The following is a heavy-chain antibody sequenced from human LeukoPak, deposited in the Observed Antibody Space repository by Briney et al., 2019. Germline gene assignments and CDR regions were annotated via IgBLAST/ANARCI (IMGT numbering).Heavy chain of an antibody. CDR3: AKDPLRHGSGSVAFDI. CDR2: ISYDGSNK. Sequence: PGGSLRLSCAASGFTISSYGMHWVRQAQGKGLEWVAVISYDGSNKYYADSVKGRFTISRDNSKNTLYLQMNSLRAEDTAVYYCAKDPLRHGSGSVAFDIWGQGTMVTVSS. V-gene: IGHV3-30*18. J-gene: IGHJ3*02. CDR1: GFTISSYG. D-gene: IGHD3-10*01.